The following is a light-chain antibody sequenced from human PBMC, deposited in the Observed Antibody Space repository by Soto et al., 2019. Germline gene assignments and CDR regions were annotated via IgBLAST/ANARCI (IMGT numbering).Light chain of an antibody. CDR1: SSDVGGYNV. CDR2: EVS. V-gene: IGLV2-14*01. CDR3: SSYARSNTLV. J-gene: IGLJ1*01. Sequence: QSALTQPASVSGSPGQSITISCTGSSSDVGGYNVVSWYQQPPGKAPKLIIYEVSNRPSGVSNRFSGSKSGNTASLTISGHDDDDEADYYCSSYARSNTLVFGTGTKVTVL.